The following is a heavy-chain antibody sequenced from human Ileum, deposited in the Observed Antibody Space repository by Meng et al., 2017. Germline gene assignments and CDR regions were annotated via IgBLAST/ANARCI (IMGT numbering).Heavy chain of an antibody. V-gene: IGHV4-4*02. D-gene: IGHD2-21*01. Sequence: QVQLQESGPGLVEPSGTLSLTCAVSGDSISSRDWWSWVRQPPGKGLEWIGEISQESGRTNYNPSLQSRVTISLDKSKNQFSLNLNSVTAADTAVYYCVRNEGYSLGDWGQGTLVTVSS. J-gene: IGHJ4*02. CDR1: GDSISSRDW. CDR3: VRNEGYSLGD. CDR2: ISQESGRT.